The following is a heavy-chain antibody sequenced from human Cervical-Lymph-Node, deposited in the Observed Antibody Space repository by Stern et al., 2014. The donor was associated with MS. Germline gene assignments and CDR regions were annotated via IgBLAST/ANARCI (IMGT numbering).Heavy chain of an antibody. V-gene: IGHV5-51*01. J-gene: IGHJ4*02. CDR3: ARSATITHFDY. CDR2: IHPGDSET. D-gene: IGHD6-25*01. Sequence: EVQLVESGAEVKKPGESLKISCNSSGYTFNNYWIAWVRPMPGKGLEWMGIIHPGDSETRYSPSFQGQVTISVDKSIRAAYLQWSTLKASDTAMYYCARSATITHFDYWGQGTLVTVSS. CDR1: GYTFNNYW.